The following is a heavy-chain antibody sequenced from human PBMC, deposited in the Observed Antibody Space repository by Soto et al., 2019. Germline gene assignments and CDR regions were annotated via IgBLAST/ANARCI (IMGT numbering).Heavy chain of an antibody. CDR1: GGSVSSGSYY. V-gene: IGHV4-61*01. J-gene: IGHJ6*02. Sequence: QVQLQESGPGLVKPSETLSLTCTVSGGSVSSGSYYWNWIRQTPGKGLEWIGYVYYTGSTNYNHSLKSRVTMSVDTSKNQVSLKMRSVTAADTAVYYCARESLEHRSSGGVDVWGQGTTVTVSS. D-gene: IGHD1-1*01. CDR3: ARESLEHRSSGGVDV. CDR2: VYYTGST.